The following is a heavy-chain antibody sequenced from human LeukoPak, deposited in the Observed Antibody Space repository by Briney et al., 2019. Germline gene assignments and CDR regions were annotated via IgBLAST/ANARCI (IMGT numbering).Heavy chain of an antibody. CDR1: GFDFSSNW. V-gene: IGHV3-74*01. CDR3: ARDSVGDITIFGVVISPDY. D-gene: IGHD3-3*01. Sequence: GGSLRLSCAASGFDFSSNWMHWVRHAPGQGLVWVSRIKGDGISTNYADSVKGRFTISRDNSKNTLYLQMNSLRAEDTAVYYCARDSVGDITIFGVVISPDYWGQGTLVTVSS. J-gene: IGHJ4*02. CDR2: IKGDGIST.